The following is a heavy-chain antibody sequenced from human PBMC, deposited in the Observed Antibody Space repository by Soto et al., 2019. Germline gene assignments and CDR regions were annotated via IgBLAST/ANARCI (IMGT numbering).Heavy chain of an antibody. Sequence: GGSLRLSCAAYGFTFTNYTISWVRQAPGKGLQWVSSISRSSSYIYYADSLKGRFTISRDNAKNSLYLQMNSLRAEDTAVYYCARDFLSGYDFNWFDPWG. J-gene: IGHJ5*02. V-gene: IGHV3-21*01. D-gene: IGHD5-12*01. CDR3: ARDFLSGYDFNWFDP. CDR2: ISRSSSYI. CDR1: GFTFTNYT.